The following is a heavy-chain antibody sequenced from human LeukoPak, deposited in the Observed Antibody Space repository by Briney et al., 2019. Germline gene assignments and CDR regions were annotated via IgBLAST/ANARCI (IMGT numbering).Heavy chain of an antibody. J-gene: IGHJ6*03. D-gene: IGHD3-3*01. CDR3: ARGPSYYDFWSGYPFMDV. CDR1: GGSFSGYY. CDR2: IKHSGST. Sequence: PSETLSLTCAVSGGSFSGYYWSWIRQPPGKGLEWIGEIKHSGSTNYNPSLKSRVTISVDTSKNQFSLKLSSVTAVDTGVYYCARGPSYYDFWSGYPFMDVWGKGTTVTVSS. V-gene: IGHV4-34*01.